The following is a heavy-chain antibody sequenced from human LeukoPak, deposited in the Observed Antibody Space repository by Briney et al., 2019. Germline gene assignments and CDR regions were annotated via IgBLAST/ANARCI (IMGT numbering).Heavy chain of an antibody. CDR1: GFTFSSYA. J-gene: IGHJ4*02. Sequence: GGSLRLSCAASGFTFSSYAMSWVRQAPGKGLEWVSTISGSGSRAYYADSVKGRFTISRDNSKNTLYLQMNSLRAEDTAVYYCAKLLWFGETTAEFDYWGQGTLVTVSS. CDR2: ISGSGSRA. D-gene: IGHD3-10*01. CDR3: AKLLWFGETTAEFDY. V-gene: IGHV3-23*01.